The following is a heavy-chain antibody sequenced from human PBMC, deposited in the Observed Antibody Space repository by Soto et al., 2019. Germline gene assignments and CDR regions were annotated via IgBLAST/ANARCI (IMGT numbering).Heavy chain of an antibody. D-gene: IGHD2-2*01. Sequence: SETLSLTCTVSGGSISSYYWSWIRQPPGKGLEWIGYIYYSGSTNYNPSLKSRVTISVDTSKNQFSLELSSVTAADTAVYYCARGDCSSTSCSPNDAFDIWGQGTMVTVSS. J-gene: IGHJ3*02. V-gene: IGHV4-59*01. CDR1: GGSISSYY. CDR2: IYYSGST. CDR3: ARGDCSSTSCSPNDAFDI.